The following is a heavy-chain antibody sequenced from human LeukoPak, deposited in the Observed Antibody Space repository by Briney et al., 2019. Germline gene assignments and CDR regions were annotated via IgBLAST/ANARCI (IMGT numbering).Heavy chain of an antibody. CDR2: FDPEDGET. CDR1: GYTLTELS. D-gene: IGHD2-15*01. Sequence: GASVKVSCKVSGYTLTELSMHWVRQAPGKGLEWMGGFDPEDGETIYAQKFQGRVTMTEDTSTDTAYMELSSLRSEDTAVCYCATDPMRYCSGGSCYSVDYWGQGTLVTVSS. J-gene: IGHJ4*02. V-gene: IGHV1-24*01. CDR3: ATDPMRYCSGGSCYSVDY.